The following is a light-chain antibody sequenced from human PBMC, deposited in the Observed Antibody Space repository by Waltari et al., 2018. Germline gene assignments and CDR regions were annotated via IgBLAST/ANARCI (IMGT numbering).Light chain of an antibody. CDR2: GNS. CDR3: QSYDSTLSGWV. J-gene: IGLJ2*01. V-gene: IGLV1-40*01. CDR1: SFNIGAGYD. Sequence: QSVLTQPPSVSGAPGQRVTISCTGSSFNIGAGYDVHWYQQFPGAAPKLLIYGNSNRPSGVPDRFSASKSGISASLAIAGLQAEDEADYYCQSYDSTLSGWVFGGGTKLTVL.